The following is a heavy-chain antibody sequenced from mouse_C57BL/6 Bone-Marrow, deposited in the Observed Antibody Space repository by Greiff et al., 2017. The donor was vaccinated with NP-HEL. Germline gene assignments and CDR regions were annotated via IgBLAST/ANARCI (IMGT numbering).Heavy chain of an antibody. CDR3: TTTVDWYFDV. J-gene: IGHJ1*03. CDR2: IRLKSDNYAT. CDR1: GFTFSNYW. Sequence: EVKLEESGGGLVQPGGSMKLSCVASGFTFSNYWMNWVRQSPEKGLEWVAQIRLKSDNYATHYAESVKGRFTISSDDSKSRVYLQMNNLRAEDTGIYYCTTTVDWYFDVWGTGTTVTVSS. D-gene: IGHD1-1*01. V-gene: IGHV6-3*01.